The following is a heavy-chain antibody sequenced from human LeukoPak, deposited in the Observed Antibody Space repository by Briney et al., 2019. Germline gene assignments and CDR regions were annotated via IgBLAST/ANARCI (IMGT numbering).Heavy chain of an antibody. D-gene: IGHD5-18*01. J-gene: IGHJ4*02. V-gene: IGHV3-23*01. CDR1: GFTFTNYA. CDR2: ISGSGTST. CDR3: AKVDTGILRRYYFDS. Sequence: GGSLRLSCEASGFTFTNYAMSWVRQAPGKGLEWVSTISGSGTSTYYADSWKGRFTISRDNSKNTPYMQMNSLRAEDTAVYYCAKVDTGILRRYYFDSWGQGTLLTVSS.